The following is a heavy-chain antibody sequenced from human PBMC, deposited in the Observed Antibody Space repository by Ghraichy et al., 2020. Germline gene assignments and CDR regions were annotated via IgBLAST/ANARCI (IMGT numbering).Heavy chain of an antibody. V-gene: IGHV3-53*01. D-gene: IGHD4-11*01. CDR2: IHSGGST. CDR3: ARDSPTVNRPRYDIAPYGIDV. Sequence: GGSLRLSCAASGFTVRSNCMSWVRQAPGKGLEWVSVIHSGGSTYYADSVKGRCTTSRDNSKNTLYLQMSSLRAEDTAVYYCARDSPTVNRPRYDIAPYGIDVWGQGTTVTVSS. CDR1: GFTVRSNC. J-gene: IGHJ6*02.